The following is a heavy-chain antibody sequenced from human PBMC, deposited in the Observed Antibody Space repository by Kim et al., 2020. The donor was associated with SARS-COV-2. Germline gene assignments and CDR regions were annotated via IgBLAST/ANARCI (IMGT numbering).Heavy chain of an antibody. V-gene: IGHV3-11*01. CDR1: GFTFSDYS. J-gene: IGHJ4*03. CDR2: ISSSASNT. Sequence: GGSLRLSCAASGFTFSDYSMSWVRQAPGKGLEWVSPISSSASNTYYADSVKGRFTISRDNSKNTLYLQMNSLRAEDTAVYYCVRDQGASIMLSCWGPGT. D-gene: IGHD2-8*01. CDR3: VRDQGASIMLSC.